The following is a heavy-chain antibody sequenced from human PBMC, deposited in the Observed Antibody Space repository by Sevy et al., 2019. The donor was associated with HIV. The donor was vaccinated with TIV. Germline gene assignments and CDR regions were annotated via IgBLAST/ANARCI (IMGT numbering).Heavy chain of an antibody. CDR3: VRDDRDGYFDY. CDR1: GYTFTGYY. J-gene: IGHJ4*02. V-gene: IGHV1-2*02. Sequence: ASVKVSCKASGYTFTGYYMHWVRQAPGQGLEWMGWINPDSGGPNYAPKFQGRVTLTRDTSISQAYMELSRLKSDDPAVYYCVRDDRDGYFDYWGQGTLVTVSS. CDR2: INPDSGGP.